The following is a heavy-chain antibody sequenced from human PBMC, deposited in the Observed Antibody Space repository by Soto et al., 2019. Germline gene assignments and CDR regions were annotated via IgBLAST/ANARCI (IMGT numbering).Heavy chain of an antibody. D-gene: IGHD6-13*01. J-gene: IGHJ6*02. CDR3: AKDAYSSSWYTTYYYYGMDV. Sequence: PGGSLRLSCAASGFTFSSYAMSWVRQAPGKGLEWVSAISGSGGSTYYADSVKGRFTISRDNSKNTLYLQMNSLRAEDTAVYYCAKDAYSSSWYTTYYYYGMDVWGQGTTVTVS. V-gene: IGHV3-23*01. CDR1: GFTFSSYA. CDR2: ISGSGGST.